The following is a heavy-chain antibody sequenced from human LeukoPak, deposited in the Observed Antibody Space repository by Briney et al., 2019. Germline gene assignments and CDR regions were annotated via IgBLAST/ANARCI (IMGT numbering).Heavy chain of an antibody. CDR3: ARVQQQLVWTNWFDP. Sequence: GSSVKVSCKASGGTFSSYAISWVRQAPGQGLEWMGGIIPIFGTANYAQKFQGRVTITADESTSTAYMELSSLRSEDTAVYYCARVQQQLVWTNWFDPWGQGTLVTVSS. J-gene: IGHJ5*02. D-gene: IGHD6-13*01. CDR2: IIPIFGTA. V-gene: IGHV1-69*01. CDR1: GGTFSSYA.